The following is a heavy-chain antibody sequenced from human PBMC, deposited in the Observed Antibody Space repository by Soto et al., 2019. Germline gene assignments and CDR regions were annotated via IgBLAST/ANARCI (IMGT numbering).Heavy chain of an antibody. CDR3: ARGEGYCSGGTCFRWFDP. V-gene: IGHV1-3*01. Sequence: QVQLVQSGAEVKKPGASLKLSCKASGYTFTKYAIHWVRQAPGQSVKWMGWINGGSGNTKYSQKFQGRVSFSRDTSASTAYMELSSLRFEDTGVYYCARGEGYCSGGTCFRWFDPWGQGTLVTVSA. CDR2: INGGSGNT. CDR1: GYTFTKYA. D-gene: IGHD2-15*01. J-gene: IGHJ5*02.